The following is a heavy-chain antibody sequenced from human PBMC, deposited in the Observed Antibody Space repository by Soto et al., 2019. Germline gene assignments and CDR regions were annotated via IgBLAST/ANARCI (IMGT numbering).Heavy chain of an antibody. J-gene: IGHJ4*02. Sequence: QVRLQESGPGLVKPSETLSLTCTVSGGTINSDYWSWIRQPPGKGLEWIGYIYYRGNTNYNPSLKSRVTISIDTSKNQFSLKLSSVTAADTAVYYCARDPLPGYWGQGTLVTVSS. V-gene: IGHV4-59*01. CDR2: IYYRGNT. CDR3: ARDPLPGY. CDR1: GGTINSDY.